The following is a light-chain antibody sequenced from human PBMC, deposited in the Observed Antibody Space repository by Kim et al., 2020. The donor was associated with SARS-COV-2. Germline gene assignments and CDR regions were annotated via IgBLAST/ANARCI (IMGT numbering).Light chain of an antibody. V-gene: IGLV2-14*04. Sequence: GQAIPISCRGTSSDVGTYSHVSWYQQHPGKAPRLMIYDVTKRPSGVSNRFSGSKSGNTASLTISGLQADDEADYYCTSYTSSSTWVFGGGTQLTVL. CDR1: SSDVGTYSH. J-gene: IGLJ3*02. CDR2: DVT. CDR3: TSYTSSSTWV.